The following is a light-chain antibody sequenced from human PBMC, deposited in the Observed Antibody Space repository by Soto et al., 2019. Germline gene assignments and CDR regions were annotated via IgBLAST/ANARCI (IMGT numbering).Light chain of an antibody. CDR1: QSISTH. J-gene: IGKJ2*01. CDR3: LQHNSYPYT. Sequence: DIQMTQSPSAMSASVGDRVTITCRASQSISTHLAWFQQNPGKVPKRLIYAASSLQSGVPSKFSGIGSGTEFSLTISSLQPEDFATYYCLQHNSYPYTCGQGTKLEIK. V-gene: IGKV1-17*03. CDR2: AAS.